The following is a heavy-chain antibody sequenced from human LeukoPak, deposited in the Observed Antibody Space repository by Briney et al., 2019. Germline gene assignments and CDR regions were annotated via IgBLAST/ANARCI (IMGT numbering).Heavy chain of an antibody. CDR3: ARDRLMITFGGVIVIGAFDI. D-gene: IGHD3-16*02. CDR1: GDSVSSNSAA. CDR2: TYYRAKWYN. V-gene: IGHV6-1*01. Sequence: SQTPSLTCAISGDSVSSNSAAWNWIRQSPSRGLEWLGRTYYRAKWYNDYAVSVKSRITINPDTSKNQFSLQLNSVTPEDTAVYYCARDRLMITFGGVIVIGAFDIWGQGTMVTVSS. J-gene: IGHJ3*02.